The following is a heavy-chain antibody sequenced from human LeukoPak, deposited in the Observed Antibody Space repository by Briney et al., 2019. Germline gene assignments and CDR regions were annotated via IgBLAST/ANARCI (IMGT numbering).Heavy chain of an antibody. D-gene: IGHD1-7*01. CDR2: FSSGGSA. Sequence: SETLSLTCIVPGGSVSSSSYYWAWIRQSPGKGLEWIGTFSSGGSAYYNPSLTSRVSISKDTSDNQFSLRLYSVTAADTAVYYCARKQTGTMYDVWGQGTQVTVSS. J-gene: IGHJ4*02. V-gene: IGHV4-39*07. CDR3: ARKQTGTMYDV. CDR1: GGSVSSSSYY.